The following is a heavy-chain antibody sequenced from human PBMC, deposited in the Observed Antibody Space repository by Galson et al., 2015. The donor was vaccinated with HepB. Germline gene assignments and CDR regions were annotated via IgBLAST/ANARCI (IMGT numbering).Heavy chain of an antibody. CDR1: GFTFSNSA. J-gene: IGHJ6*02. CDR3: AKISGQYQLLLHYTMDV. D-gene: IGHD2-2*01. Sequence: SLRLSCAASGFTFSNSALSWVRQAPGKGLEWVSSISRTGGSTYYADSVKGRFTISRDKSTNTLSLQMNSLRAEDTAVYYCAKISGQYQLLLHYTMDVWGQGTTVTVSS. V-gene: IGHV3-23*01. CDR2: ISRTGGST.